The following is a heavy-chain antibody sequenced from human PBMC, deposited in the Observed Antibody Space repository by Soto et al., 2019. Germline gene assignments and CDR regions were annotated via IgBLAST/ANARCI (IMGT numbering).Heavy chain of an antibody. Sequence: GGSLRLACAASGFTFSSYAMHWVRQAPGKGLEWVAVISYDGSNKYYADSVKGRFTISRDNSNNTLYLQMNSLRAADTAVYYCARDLSPPGSNSSEDWFDPWGQGTLVTVSS. V-gene: IGHV3-30*04. J-gene: IGHJ5*02. CDR1: GFTFSSYA. CDR2: ISYDGSNK. D-gene: IGHD6-6*01. CDR3: ARDLSPPGSNSSEDWFDP.